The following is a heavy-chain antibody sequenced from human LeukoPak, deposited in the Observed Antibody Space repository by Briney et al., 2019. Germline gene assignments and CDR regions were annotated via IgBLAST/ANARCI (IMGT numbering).Heavy chain of an antibody. D-gene: IGHD6-13*01. CDR1: GYTFTSYG. Sequence: ASVKVSCKASGYTFTSYGISRVRQAPGQGLEWMGWISAYNGNTNYAQKLQGRVTMTTDTSTSTAYMELRSLRSDDTAVYYCAREYSSPYYYYGMDVWGQGTTVTVSS. J-gene: IGHJ6*02. CDR2: ISAYNGNT. CDR3: AREYSSPYYYYGMDV. V-gene: IGHV1-18*01.